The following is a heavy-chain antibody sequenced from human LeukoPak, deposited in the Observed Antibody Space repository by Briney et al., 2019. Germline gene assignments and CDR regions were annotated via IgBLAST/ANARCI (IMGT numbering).Heavy chain of an antibody. V-gene: IGHV4-4*02. CDR1: GGSISSSHW. CDR3: EREYNWKWFDT. D-gene: IGHD1-20*01. J-gene: IGHJ5*02. Sequence: PSETLSLTCAVSGGSISSSHWWSWVRQPPGKGLEWIGEIYHSGSANYSPSLKSRVTLSVDKSKNQFSLKMSSVTAADKAVYYCEREYNWKWFDTWGQGTLVTVSS. CDR2: IYHSGSA.